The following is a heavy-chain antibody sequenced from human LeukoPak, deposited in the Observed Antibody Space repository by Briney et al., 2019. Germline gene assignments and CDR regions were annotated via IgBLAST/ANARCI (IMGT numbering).Heavy chain of an antibody. V-gene: IGHV4-34*01. Sequence: SETLSLTCAVYGGSFSGYYWSWIRQPPGKGLEWIGEVNHSGSTNYNPSLKSRVTISADTSKNQFSLKLSSVTAADTAVYYCARYYVWGSYRYYLDYWGQGTLVTVSS. CDR3: ARYYVWGSYRYYLDY. D-gene: IGHD3-16*02. J-gene: IGHJ4*02. CDR2: VNHSGST. CDR1: GGSFSGYY.